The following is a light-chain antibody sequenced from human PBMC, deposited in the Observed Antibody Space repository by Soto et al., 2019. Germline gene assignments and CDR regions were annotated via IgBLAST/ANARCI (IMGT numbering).Light chain of an antibody. CDR2: GTS. V-gene: IGKV3-20*01. CDR1: QSVSNSY. CDR3: QQYKSWPTIT. Sequence: EIVLTQSPGTLSLSPGERATLSCRASQSVSNSYLAWYQQKPCQPHRLLIYGTSRRATDIPDRFSGSGSGTEFTLTISSLQSEDFAVYYGQQYKSWPTITFGQGTRLEIK. J-gene: IGKJ5*01.